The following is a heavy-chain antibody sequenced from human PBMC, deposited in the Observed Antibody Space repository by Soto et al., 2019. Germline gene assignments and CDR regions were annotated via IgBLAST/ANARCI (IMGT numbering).Heavy chain of an antibody. CDR3: AREGKTYYYDSSGPDY. J-gene: IGHJ4*02. CDR2: INHSGST. V-gene: IGHV4-34*01. CDR1: GGSFSGYY. Sequence: QVQLQQWGAGLLKPSETLSLTCAVYGGSFSGYYWSWIRQPPGKGLEWIGEINHSGSTNYNPSLKSRVTISVDKSKNQFSLKLSSVTAADTAVYYCAREGKTYYYDSSGPDYWGQGTLVTVSS. D-gene: IGHD3-22*01.